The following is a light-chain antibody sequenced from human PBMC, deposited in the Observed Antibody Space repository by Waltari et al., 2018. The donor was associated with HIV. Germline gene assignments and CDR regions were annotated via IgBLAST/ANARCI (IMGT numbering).Light chain of an antibody. CDR3: QQYHHWPPLT. J-gene: IGKJ4*01. CDR1: QNVDDK. CDR2: PSS. Sequence: TQSPATISVSPGGRVTVSCRARQNVDDKLAWYQQKPGQSPRLLIYPSSVRAAGVPTRFGGAGSATNFTLTITSLQSEDFALYFCQQYHHWPPLTFGGGSRVELK. V-gene: IGKV3D-15*01.